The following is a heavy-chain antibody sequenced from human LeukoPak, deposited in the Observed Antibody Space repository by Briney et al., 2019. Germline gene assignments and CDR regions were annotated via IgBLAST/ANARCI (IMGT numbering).Heavy chain of an antibody. CDR3: ARSAQLVQAPDY. V-gene: IGHV4-59*08. D-gene: IGHD6-13*01. Sequence: SETLSLTCTVSGGSISSYYWGWIRQPPGKGLEWIGYIYYSGSTNYNPSLKSRVTISVDTSKNQFSLKLSSVTAADTAVYYCARSAQLVQAPDYWGQGTLVTVSS. CDR1: GGSISSYY. CDR2: IYYSGST. J-gene: IGHJ4*02.